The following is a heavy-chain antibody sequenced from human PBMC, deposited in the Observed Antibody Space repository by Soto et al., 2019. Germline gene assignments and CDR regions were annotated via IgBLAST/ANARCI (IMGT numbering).Heavy chain of an antibody. CDR1: GFTFSTYP. CDR2: ISGSGGST. Sequence: PGGSLRLSCAASGFTFSTYPMSWVRQASGKGLEWVSHISGSGGSTYSADSLKGRFTISRDNSKNTLYLQINTLRGEDTAVYYCAKNRDYDYDAFDVWGQGTVVTVSS. CDR3: AKNRDYDYDAFDV. V-gene: IGHV3-23*01. J-gene: IGHJ3*01. D-gene: IGHD3-16*01.